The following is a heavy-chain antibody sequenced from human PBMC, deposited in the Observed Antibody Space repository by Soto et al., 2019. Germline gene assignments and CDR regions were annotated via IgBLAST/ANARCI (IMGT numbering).Heavy chain of an antibody. CDR2: IYYSGST. CDR1: GGSISSGDYY. J-gene: IGHJ6*02. Sequence: PSETLSLTCTVSGGSISSGDYYWSWIRQPPGKGLEWIGYIYYSGSTYYNPSLKSRVTISVDTSKNQFSLKLSSVTAADTAVYYCAREDGDYERGYYGMGVWGQGTTVTVSS. V-gene: IGHV4-30-4*01. CDR3: AREDGDYERGYYGMGV. D-gene: IGHD4-17*01.